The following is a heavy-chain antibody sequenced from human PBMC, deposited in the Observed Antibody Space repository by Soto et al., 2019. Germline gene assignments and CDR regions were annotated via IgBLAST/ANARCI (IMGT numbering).Heavy chain of an antibody. J-gene: IGHJ4*02. V-gene: IGHV4-61*01. CDR3: ARTTAVPNTLRSRYFFDY. Sequence: SETVSLTCSVSGGSVSDKTYYWSWIRQPPGKRLEWIGYVYYSGTTNYNPSLKSRVTISVDLSKNRFSLRLSSVTTADTALYYCARTTAVPNTLRSRYFFDYWGQGTLVTVSS. CDR1: GGSVSDKTYY. CDR2: VYYSGTT. D-gene: IGHD4-17*01.